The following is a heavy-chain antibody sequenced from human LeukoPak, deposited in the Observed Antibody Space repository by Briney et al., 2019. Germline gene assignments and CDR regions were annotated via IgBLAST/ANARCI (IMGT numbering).Heavy chain of an antibody. D-gene: IGHD2/OR15-2a*01. CDR2: INPSGGST. J-gene: IGHJ4*02. CDR3: ARDPRPGIHTLGY. V-gene: IGHV1-46*02. CDR1: GYTFNINY. Sequence: GASVKVSCKASGYTFNINYLHWVRQAPGQGLQWMGLINPSGGSTRYAQKFQGRVTMTRDTSTSTVYMELSSLTSEDTAVYYCARDPRPGIHTLGYWGQGTLVTVSS.